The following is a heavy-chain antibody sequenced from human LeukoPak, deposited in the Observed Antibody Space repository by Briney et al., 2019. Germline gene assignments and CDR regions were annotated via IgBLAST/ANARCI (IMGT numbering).Heavy chain of an antibody. CDR1: GGSISSSSYY. CDR3: ARRAVRGVSGSHWFDP. Sequence: SETLSLTCTVSGGSISSSSYYWGWIRQPPGKGLGWIGSIYSSGSTYYNPSLKSRVTISVDTSKNQFSLKLSSVTAADTAVYYCARRAVRGVSGSHWFDPWGQGTLVTVSS. D-gene: IGHD3-10*01. CDR2: IYSSGST. V-gene: IGHV4-39*07. J-gene: IGHJ5*02.